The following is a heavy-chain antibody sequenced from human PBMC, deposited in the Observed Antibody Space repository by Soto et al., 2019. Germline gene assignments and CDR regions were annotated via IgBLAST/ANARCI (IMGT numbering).Heavy chain of an antibody. Sequence: QVQLVESGGGVVQPGRSLRLSCAASGFIFSNYGMHWVRQAPGKGLEWVAVIRYDGSDKYYGDSVKGRFTISRDNSKNTLYLQMNSLRAEDTAVYYCARGGVLADYWGQGTRVTVSS. J-gene: IGHJ4*02. D-gene: IGHD3-16*01. CDR1: GFIFSNYG. CDR3: ARGGVLADY. CDR2: IRYDGSDK. V-gene: IGHV3-33*01.